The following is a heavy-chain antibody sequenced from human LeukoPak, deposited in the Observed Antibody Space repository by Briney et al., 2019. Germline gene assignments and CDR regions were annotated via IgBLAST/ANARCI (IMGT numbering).Heavy chain of an antibody. D-gene: IGHD1-14*01. CDR3: ATSPDIEASGTLYYLDF. CDR2: ISGSGGYT. CDR1: GFTFRSYG. V-gene: IGHV3-23*01. J-gene: IGHJ4*02. Sequence: PGGSLRLSCAASGFTFRSYGISWVRQAPGKGPEWVSSISGSGGYTYYADSVQGRFTISRDNSKNTLSLQMNSLRAEDAAIYYCATSPDIEASGTLYYLDFWGQGTLVSVSS.